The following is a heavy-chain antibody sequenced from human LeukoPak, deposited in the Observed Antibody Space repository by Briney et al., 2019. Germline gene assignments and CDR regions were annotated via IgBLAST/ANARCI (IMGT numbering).Heavy chain of an antibody. Sequence: ASVKVSCKASGGTFISYAISWVRQAPGQGLEWMGGIIPIFGTANYAQKFQGRVTITADESTSTAYMELSSLRSEDTAVYYCARQNYYYYGMDVWGQGTTVTVSS. V-gene: IGHV1-69*13. CDR2: IIPIFGTA. J-gene: IGHJ6*02. CDR1: GGTFISYA. CDR3: ARQNYYYYGMDV.